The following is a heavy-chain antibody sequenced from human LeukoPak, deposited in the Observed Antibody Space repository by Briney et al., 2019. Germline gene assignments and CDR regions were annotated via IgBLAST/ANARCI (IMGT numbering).Heavy chain of an antibody. CDR1: GFTFSSYG. Sequence: PGGALRLSCAASGFTFSSYGMHWVRQAPGKGPEWVANMKQDGSEKFYMDSVKGRFTISRDNANNSLYLQMNNLSAEDTAVYYCARDSSDGGTSSYRQSDYWGQGTLVTVSS. D-gene: IGHD3-16*02. CDR3: ARDSSDGGTSSYRQSDY. J-gene: IGHJ4*02. V-gene: IGHV3-7*01. CDR2: MKQDGSEK.